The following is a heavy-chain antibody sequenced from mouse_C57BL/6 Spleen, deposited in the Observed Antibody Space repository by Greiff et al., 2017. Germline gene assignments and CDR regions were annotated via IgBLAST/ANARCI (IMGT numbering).Heavy chain of an antibody. D-gene: IGHD2-4*01. Sequence: VQLKQSGPVLVKPGASVKMSCKASGYTFTDYYMNWVKQSHGKSLEWIGVINPYNGGTSYNQKFKGKATLTVDKSSSTAYMELNSLTSEDSAVYYCARYDYDEGAWFAYWGQGTLVTVSA. CDR2: INPYNGGT. V-gene: IGHV1-19*01. CDR3: ARYDYDEGAWFAY. J-gene: IGHJ3*01. CDR1: GYTFTDYY.